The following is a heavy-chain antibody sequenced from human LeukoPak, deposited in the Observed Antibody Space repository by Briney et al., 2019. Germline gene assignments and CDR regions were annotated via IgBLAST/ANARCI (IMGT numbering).Heavy chain of an antibody. J-gene: IGHJ4*02. Sequence: PGGSLRLSCAASGFTFSSYGMHWARQAPGKGLEWVAVISYDGSNKYYTDSVKGRFTISRDNSKNTLYLQMNSLRAEDTAAYYCAKDYYDILTGFHSEYYFDYWGQGTLVTVSS. D-gene: IGHD3-9*01. CDR1: GFTFSSYG. CDR2: ISYDGSNK. CDR3: AKDYYDILTGFHSEYYFDY. V-gene: IGHV3-30*18.